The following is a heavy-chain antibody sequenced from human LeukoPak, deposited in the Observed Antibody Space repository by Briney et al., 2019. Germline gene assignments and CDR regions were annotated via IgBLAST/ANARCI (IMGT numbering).Heavy chain of an antibody. D-gene: IGHD2-15*01. CDR1: GYTFTGYY. CDR3: ARDRSAYCSGGSCYARGYYYGMDV. Sequence: ASVKVSCKASGYTFTGYYMHWVRQAPGQGLEWMGWINPNSGGTNYAQKFQGRVTMTRDTSISTAYMELSRLRSDDTAVYYCARDRSAYCSGGSCYARGYYYGMDVWGQGTTVTVSS. CDR2: INPNSGGT. V-gene: IGHV1-2*02. J-gene: IGHJ6*02.